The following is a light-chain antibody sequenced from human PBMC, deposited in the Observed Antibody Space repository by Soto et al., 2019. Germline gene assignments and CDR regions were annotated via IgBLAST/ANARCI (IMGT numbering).Light chain of an antibody. CDR1: SCDVGSYNR. J-gene: IGLJ1*01. CDR2: DVS. Sequence: QSVLTQPPSVSGSPGQSVTISCTGTSCDVGSYNRVSWYQQPPGTAPKLMIYDVSNRPSGVPDRFSGSKSGNTASLTISGLQAEDAADYYCSSYTSSSTYVFGTGTKVTVL. CDR3: SSYTSSSTYV. V-gene: IGLV2-18*02.